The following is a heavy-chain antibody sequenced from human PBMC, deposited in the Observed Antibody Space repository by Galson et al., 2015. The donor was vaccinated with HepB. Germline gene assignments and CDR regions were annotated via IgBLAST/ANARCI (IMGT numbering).Heavy chain of an antibody. CDR3: AKDGFGYSYHVGGYYFDY. CDR2: ISYDGSNK. D-gene: IGHD5-18*01. V-gene: IGHV3-30*18. J-gene: IGHJ4*02. CDR1: GFTFSSYS. Sequence: SLRLSCAASGFTFSSYSMNWVRQAPGKGLEWVAVISYDGSNKYYADSVKGRFTISRDNSKNTPYLQMNSLRAEDTAVYYCAKDGFGYSYHVGGYYFDYWGQGTLVTVSS.